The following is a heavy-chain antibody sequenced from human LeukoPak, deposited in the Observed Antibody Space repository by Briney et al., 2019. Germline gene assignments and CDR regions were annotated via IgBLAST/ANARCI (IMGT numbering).Heavy chain of an antibody. V-gene: IGHV3-72*01. CDR2: SRDKANSYTT. CDR3: ARGLGFGGGDY. J-gene: IGHJ4*02. D-gene: IGHD2-15*01. Sequence: GGSLRLSCAASGLTFSDHYMDWVRQAPGKGLEWVGRSRDKANSYTTEYAASVKGRFTISTDDSNNSLFLHINSLRTEDTAVYYCARGLGFGGGDYWGQGTLVTVSS. CDR1: GLTFSDHY.